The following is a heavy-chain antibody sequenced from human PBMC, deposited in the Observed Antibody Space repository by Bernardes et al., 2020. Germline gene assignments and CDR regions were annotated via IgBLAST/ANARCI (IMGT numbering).Heavy chain of an antibody. CDR1: GFTFSNYW. D-gene: IGHD3-10*01. V-gene: IGHV3-7*01. CDR3: ARARFYAAGTYSPIDY. J-gene: IGHJ3*01. Sequence: GGSLRLSCAASGFTFSNYWMSWVRQAPGKGLEWVANIKPDGSERYYVDSVKGRFAISRDNARNSLYLQMNSLRAEDTAVYYCARARFYAAGTYSPIDYWGQGQWSTSL. CDR2: IKPDGSER.